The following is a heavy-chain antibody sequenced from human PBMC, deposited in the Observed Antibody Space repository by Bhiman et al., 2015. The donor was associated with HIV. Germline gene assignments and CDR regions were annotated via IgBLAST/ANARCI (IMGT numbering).Heavy chain of an antibody. V-gene: IGHV3-30-3*01. D-gene: IGHD3-10*01. CDR1: GFTFSTYA. CDR2: ISYDGSNK. Sequence: QVQLVESGGGVVQPGQSLRLSCAASGFTFSTYAMHWVRQAPGKGLEWVAVISYDGSNKYHADSVRGRFTISRDRSKNTLYLQMNSLRPEDTAVYYCARDLTYGSGSCVDYWGQGTLVIVSS. J-gene: IGHJ4*02. CDR3: ARDLTYGSGSCVDY.